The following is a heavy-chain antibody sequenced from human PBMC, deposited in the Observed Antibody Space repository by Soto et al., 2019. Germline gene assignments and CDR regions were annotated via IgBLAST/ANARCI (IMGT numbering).Heavy chain of an antibody. CDR1: GGSISNYY. V-gene: IGHV4-59*01. Sequence: SETLSLTCTVSGGSISNYYWSWIRQPPGKGLEWIGYIYYSGSTNYNPSLKSRVTISVDTSKNQFSLKLSSVTAADTAVYYCARVRYGSGSYYNPIDYYGMDVWGQGTTVTVSS. D-gene: IGHD3-10*01. CDR2: IYYSGST. CDR3: ARVRYGSGSYYNPIDYYGMDV. J-gene: IGHJ6*02.